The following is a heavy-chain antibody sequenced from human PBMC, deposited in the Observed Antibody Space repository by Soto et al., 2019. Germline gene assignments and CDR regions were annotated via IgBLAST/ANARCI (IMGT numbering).Heavy chain of an antibody. Sequence: GGSLRLSCAASGFTFSSYAMSWVRQAPGKGLEWVSAISGSGGSTYYADSVKGRFTISRDNSKNTLYLQMNSLRAEDTAVYYWAKFTTGTTVRFDYWGQGTLVTVSS. V-gene: IGHV3-23*01. CDR3: AKFTTGTTVRFDY. CDR1: GFTFSSYA. J-gene: IGHJ4*02. D-gene: IGHD1-1*01. CDR2: ISGSGGST.